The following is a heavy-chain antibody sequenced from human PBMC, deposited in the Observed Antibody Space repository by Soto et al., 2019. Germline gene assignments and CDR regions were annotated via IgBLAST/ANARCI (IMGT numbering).Heavy chain of an antibody. Sequence: GGSLRLSCAASGFTFSSYAMSWVRQAPGKGLEWVSAISGSGGSTYYADSVKGRFTISRDNSKNTLYLQMNSLRAEDTAVYYCAKDRARTFGGVIVTQDVGFDPWGQGTLVTVSS. CDR2: ISGSGGST. J-gene: IGHJ5*02. V-gene: IGHV3-23*01. D-gene: IGHD3-16*02. CDR3: AKDRARTFGGVIVTQDVGFDP. CDR1: GFTFSSYA.